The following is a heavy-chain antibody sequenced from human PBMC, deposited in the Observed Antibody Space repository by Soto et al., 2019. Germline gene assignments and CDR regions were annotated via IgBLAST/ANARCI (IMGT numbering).Heavy chain of an antibody. J-gene: IGHJ4*02. V-gene: IGHV5-51*01. CDR2: IYPGDSDT. CDR1: GYSFTSYW. CDR3: PSPILGYRGYDLFYLDY. D-gene: IGHD5-12*01. Sequence: GESLKISCKGSGYSFTSYWIGWVRQMPGKGLEWMGIIYPGDSDTRYSPSFQGQVTISADKSISTAYLQWSSLKASDTAMYYCPSPILGYRGYDLFYLDYWGQGTLVTVSS.